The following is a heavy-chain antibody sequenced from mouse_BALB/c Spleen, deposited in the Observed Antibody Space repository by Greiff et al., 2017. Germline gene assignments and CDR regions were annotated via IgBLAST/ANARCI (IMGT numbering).Heavy chain of an antibody. D-gene: IGHD2-14*01. CDR2: IDPANGNT. V-gene: IGHV14-3*02. CDR1: GFNIKDTY. CDR3: ARETVYRYGDAMDY. J-gene: IGHJ4*01. Sequence: VQLQQSGAELVKPGASVKLSCTASGFNIKDTYMHWVKQRPEQGLEWIGRIDPANGNTKYDPKFQGKATITADTSSNTAYLQLSSLTSEDTAVYYCARETVYRYGDAMDYWGQGTSVTVSS.